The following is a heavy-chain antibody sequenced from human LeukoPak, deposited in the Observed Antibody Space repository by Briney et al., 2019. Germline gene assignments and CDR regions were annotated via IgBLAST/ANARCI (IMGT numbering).Heavy chain of an antibody. CDR1: GASISSSY. V-gene: IGHV4-59*01. Sequence: SETPSLTCTVSGASISSSYWSWIRQPPGKGLEWIGYIYSSGSTNDNPSLKSRVTISADTSKNQFSLKLSSVTAADTAVYYCSRGANWFDSWGQGILVTVSS. CDR3: SRGANWFDS. CDR2: IYSSGST. J-gene: IGHJ5*01.